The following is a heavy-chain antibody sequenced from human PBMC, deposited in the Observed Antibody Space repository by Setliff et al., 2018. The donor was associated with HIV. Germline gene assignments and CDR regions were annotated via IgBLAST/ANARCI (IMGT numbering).Heavy chain of an antibody. CDR3: AKDLGLREGSSPFDN. CDR1: GFGFSSYA. V-gene: IGHV3-15*01. CDR2: IKSKTNGGTT. D-gene: IGHD3-16*01. J-gene: IGHJ4*02. Sequence: GGSLRLSCAASGFGFSSYAMHWVRQAPGKGLEWVGRIKSKTNGGTTDYAAPVKGRFTISRDDSKNTLYLQMNSLRVEDAAVYYCAKDLGLREGSSPFDNWGQGTLVTVS.